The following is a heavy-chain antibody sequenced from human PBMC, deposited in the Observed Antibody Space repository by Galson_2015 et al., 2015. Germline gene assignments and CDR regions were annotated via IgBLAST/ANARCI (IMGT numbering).Heavy chain of an antibody. CDR3: ARPGGGYYYYGMDV. V-gene: IGHV3-66*02. Sequence: SLRLSCAASGFTVSSNYMSWVRQAPGKGLEWVSVIYSGGSTYYADSVKGRFTISRDNSKNTLCLQMNSLRAEDTAVYYCARPGGGYYYYGMDVWGQGTTVTVS. D-gene: IGHD2-15*01. CDR2: IYSGGST. J-gene: IGHJ6*02. CDR1: GFTVSSNY.